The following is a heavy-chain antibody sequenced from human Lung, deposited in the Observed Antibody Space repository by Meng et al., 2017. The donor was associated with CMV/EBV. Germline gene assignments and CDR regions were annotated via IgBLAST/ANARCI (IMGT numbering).Heavy chain of an antibody. Sequence: GESLKISCAASGFTLSDFWMSWVRQAPGKGLEWVANIKQDGSEKYYVDSVKGRFTISRDNAKNSLYLQMNSLRDEDTAIYYCARDTRWVQKTWGQGTLVTVSS. D-gene: IGHD5-24*01. J-gene: IGHJ4*02. CDR2: IKQDGSEK. V-gene: IGHV3-7*01. CDR3: ARDTRWVQKT. CDR1: GFTLSDFW.